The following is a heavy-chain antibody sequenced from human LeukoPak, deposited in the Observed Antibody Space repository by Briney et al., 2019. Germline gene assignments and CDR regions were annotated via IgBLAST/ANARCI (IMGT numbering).Heavy chain of an antibody. V-gene: IGHV3-23*01. CDR2: ISGSGGST. Sequence: GGSLRLSCAASGFTFSTYAMSWVRQAPGKGLEWVSAISGSGGSTYYADSVKGRFTISRDNSKNTLYLQMNSLRAEDTAVYYCVKDVRGSGWYEFGFDYWGQGTLVTVSS. D-gene: IGHD6-19*01. CDR1: GFTFSTYA. CDR3: VKDVRGSGWYEFGFDY. J-gene: IGHJ4*02.